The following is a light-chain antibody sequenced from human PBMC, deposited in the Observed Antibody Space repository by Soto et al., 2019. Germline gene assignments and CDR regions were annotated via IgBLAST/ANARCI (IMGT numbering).Light chain of an antibody. CDR1: QSVSSSY. V-gene: IGKV3-20*01. CDR2: GAS. Sequence: EIVLTQSPGTLPLSPGERATLSCRASQSVSSSYLAWYQQKPGQAPRLVIYGASSRATGIPDRFSGSGSGTDVTLTISRLEPEDFAVYYCQQYGSSRTWTFGQGTKVEIK. CDR3: QQYGSSRTWT. J-gene: IGKJ1*01.